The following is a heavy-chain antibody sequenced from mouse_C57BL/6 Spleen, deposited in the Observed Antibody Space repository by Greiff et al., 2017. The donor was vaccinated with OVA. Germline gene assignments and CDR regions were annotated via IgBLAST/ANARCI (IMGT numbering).Heavy chain of an antibody. D-gene: IGHD1-1*01. CDR3: ARGSYYGSSPLDY. CDR1: GFNIKNTY. V-gene: IGHV14-3*01. CDR2: IDPANGNT. J-gene: IGHJ2*01. Sequence: EVQLQQSVAELVRPGASVKLSCTASGFNIKNTYMHWVKQRPEQGLEWIGRIDPANGNTKYDPKFQGKATITADKSSNTAYLQLSSLTSDDTAIYYCARGSYYGSSPLDYWGQGTTLTVSS.